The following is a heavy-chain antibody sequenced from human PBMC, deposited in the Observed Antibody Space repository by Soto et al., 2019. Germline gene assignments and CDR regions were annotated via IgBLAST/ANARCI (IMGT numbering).Heavy chain of an antibody. V-gene: IGHV4-34*01. J-gene: IGHJ4*02. CDR2: INHSGST. CDR3: ARGGLAARPLCFDY. Sequence: PSETLSVTCAVYGGSFSGYCWSWIRQPPGKGLEWIGEINHSGSTNYNPSLKSRVTISVDTSKNQFSLKLSSVTAADTAVYYCARGGLAARPLCFDYWGQGTLVTVSS. CDR1: GGSFSGYC. D-gene: IGHD6-6*01.